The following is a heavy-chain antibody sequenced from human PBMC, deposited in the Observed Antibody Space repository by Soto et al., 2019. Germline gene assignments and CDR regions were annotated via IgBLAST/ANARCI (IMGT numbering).Heavy chain of an antibody. J-gene: IGHJ3*02. Sequence: GGSLRLSCAASGFTFSSYAMSWVRQAPGKGLEWVSAISGSGGSTYYADSVKGRFTISRDNAKNSLYLQMNSLRAEDTAVYYCARKYYYGSGTLPDDAFDIWGQGTMVTVSS. V-gene: IGHV3-23*01. CDR2: ISGSGGST. CDR1: GFTFSSYA. D-gene: IGHD3-10*01. CDR3: ARKYYYGSGTLPDDAFDI.